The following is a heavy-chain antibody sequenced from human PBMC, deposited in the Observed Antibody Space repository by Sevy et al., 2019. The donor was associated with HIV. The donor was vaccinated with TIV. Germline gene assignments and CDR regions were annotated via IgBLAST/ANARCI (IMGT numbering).Heavy chain of an antibody. D-gene: IGHD3-10*01. CDR1: GFTFSTYA. CDR3: AKDRVSGTYYTGDFDY. Sequence: GGSLRLSCAASGFTFSTYAMTWVRRAPGKGLEWVSVISYSGGSTYYADSVRGQFTISRDNSKNTLYLQMNSLRVEDTAVYYCAKDRVSGTYYTGDFDYWGQGTLVTVSS. V-gene: IGHV3-23*01. CDR2: ISYSGGST. J-gene: IGHJ4*02.